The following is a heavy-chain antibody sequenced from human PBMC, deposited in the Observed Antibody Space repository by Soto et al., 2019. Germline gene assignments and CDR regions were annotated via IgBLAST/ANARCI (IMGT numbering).Heavy chain of an antibody. CDR3: ARAPRSWYCDY. V-gene: IGHV1-2*04. CDR1: GYTFTGYY. Sequence: ASVKVSCKASGYTFTGYYLHWVRQAPGQGLEWLGWINPNSGGTNYAQKFQGWVTMTRDTSIGTAYMELSRLRSDDTAVYYRARAPRSWYCDYWGQGTLVTVSS. CDR2: INPNSGGT. J-gene: IGHJ4*02. D-gene: IGHD6-13*01.